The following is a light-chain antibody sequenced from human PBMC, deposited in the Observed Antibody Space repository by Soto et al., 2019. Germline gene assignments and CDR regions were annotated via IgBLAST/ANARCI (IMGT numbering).Light chain of an antibody. CDR2: GAS. V-gene: IGKV3-15*01. J-gene: IGKJ5*01. Sequence: EIVMTQSPATLSVSPGERATLSCRASQSLRSNLAWYQQKPGQAPRLLIYGASTRATGIPARFSGSGSGTEFTLTISSLQSEDFAVYYCQQYTDWPPITFGQGTRLEIK. CDR3: QQYTDWPPIT. CDR1: QSLRSN.